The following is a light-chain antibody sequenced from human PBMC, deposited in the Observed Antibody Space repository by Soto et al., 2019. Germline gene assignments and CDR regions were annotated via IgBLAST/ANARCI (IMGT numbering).Light chain of an antibody. CDR3: QQSYRTPTST. J-gene: IGKJ5*01. V-gene: IGKV1-39*01. Sequence: VHMTKSPSSIPASLGAGVTLTXRASQSISRYLNWYHQQTGXXPKLXXXAAXSLQSGVPSRFIGSGSGRAFTLTISSLQPEEFATSYCQQSYRTPTSTFGQGTRLEIK. CDR1: QSISRY. CDR2: AAX.